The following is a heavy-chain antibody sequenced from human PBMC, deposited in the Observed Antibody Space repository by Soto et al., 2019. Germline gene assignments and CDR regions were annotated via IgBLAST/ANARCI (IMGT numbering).Heavy chain of an antibody. CDR2: INHSGST. J-gene: IGHJ4*02. CDR1: GGSFSGYY. Sequence: SETLSLTCAVYGGSFSGYYWSWIRQPPGKGLEWIGEINHSGSTNYNPSLKSRVTISVDTSKTQFSLKLSSVTAADTAVYYCARDATEGLVDYWGEGTLVTVSS. CDR3: ARDATEGLVDY. V-gene: IGHV4-34*01. D-gene: IGHD2-8*02.